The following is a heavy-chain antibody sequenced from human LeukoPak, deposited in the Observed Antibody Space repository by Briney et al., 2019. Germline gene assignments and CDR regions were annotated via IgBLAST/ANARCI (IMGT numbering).Heavy chain of an antibody. J-gene: IGHJ5*02. CDR1: GYSISSGYY. CDR3: ARLPMAGFDP. D-gene: IGHD3-10*01. V-gene: IGHV4-38-2*02. Sequence: SETLSLTCTVSGYSISSGYYWGWIRQPPGRGLEWIGSIYHSGSTYYNPSLKSRVTISVDTSNNQFSLKLSSVTAADTAIYYCARLPMAGFDPWGQGTLVTVSS. CDR2: IYHSGST.